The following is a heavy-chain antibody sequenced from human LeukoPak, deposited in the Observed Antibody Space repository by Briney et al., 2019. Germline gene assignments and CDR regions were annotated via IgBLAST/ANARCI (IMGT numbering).Heavy chain of an antibody. J-gene: IGHJ4*02. CDR3: ARGPTKGQSIVGATGEIDY. CDR1: GGSFSGYY. Sequence: SETLSLTCAVYGGSFSGYYWSWIRQPPGKGLEWIGATNHSGSTNYNPSLKSRVTISVDTSKNQFSLKLSSVTAADTAVYYCARGPTKGQSIVGATGEIDYWGQGTLVTVSS. CDR2: TNHSGST. D-gene: IGHD1-26*01. V-gene: IGHV4-34*01.